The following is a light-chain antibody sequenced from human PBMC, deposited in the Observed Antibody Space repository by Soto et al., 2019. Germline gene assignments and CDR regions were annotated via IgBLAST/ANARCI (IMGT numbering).Light chain of an antibody. V-gene: IGKV1-8*01. CDR3: QQYYPYPWT. Sequence: AIRMTQSPSSFSAATGDRVTITCRASQGISSYLAWYQQKPGKAPKLLIYAASTLQSGVPSRFSGSGSGTDFTLTISCLQSEDFATYYCQQYYPYPWTFRQGTKVEIQ. J-gene: IGKJ1*01. CDR2: AAS. CDR1: QGISSY.